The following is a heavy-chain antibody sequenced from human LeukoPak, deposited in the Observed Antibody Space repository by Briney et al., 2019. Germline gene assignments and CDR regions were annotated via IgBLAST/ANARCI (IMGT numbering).Heavy chain of an antibody. CDR1: GYTFTGYY. J-gene: IGHJ6*04. CDR3: ASLETMVRGVIIRGLDV. Sequence: ASVKVSCKASGYTFTGYYIHWMRQASGQGLEWMGIINPSGGSTSYAQKFQGRVTMTRDTSTSTVYMELSSLRSEDTAVYYCASLETMVRGVIIRGLDVWGKGTTVTVSS. V-gene: IGHV1-46*01. CDR2: INPSGGST. D-gene: IGHD3-10*01.